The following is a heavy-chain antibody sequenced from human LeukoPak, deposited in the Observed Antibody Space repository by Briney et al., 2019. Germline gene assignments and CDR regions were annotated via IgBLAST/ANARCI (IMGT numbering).Heavy chain of an antibody. J-gene: IGHJ6*03. V-gene: IGHV1-8*01. Sequence: ASVKVSCKASGYTFTSYDINWVRQATGQGLEWMGWMNPNSGNTGYAQKFQGRVTMTRNTSISTAYMELSSLRSEDTAVYYCARGPALWTIFGVVRYYYYYMDVWGKGTTVTVSS. CDR2: MNPNSGNT. D-gene: IGHD3-3*01. CDR3: ARGPALWTIFGVVRYYYYYMDV. CDR1: GYTFTSYD.